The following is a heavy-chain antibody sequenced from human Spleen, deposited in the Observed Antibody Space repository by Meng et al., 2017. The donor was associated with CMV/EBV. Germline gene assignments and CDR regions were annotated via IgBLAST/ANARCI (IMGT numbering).Heavy chain of an antibody. V-gene: IGHV4-59*10. CDR1: GGSFSGYY. CDR3: ARWGLWFGELSFDY. J-gene: IGHJ4*02. Sequence: VQLQQWGEGLLRPSGTLSLPCAVYGGSFSGYYWSWIRQPAGKGLEWIGRIYTSGSTNYNPSLKSRVTMSVDTSKNQFSLKLSSVTAADTAVYYCARWGLWFGELSFDYWGQGTLVTVSS. CDR2: IYTSGST. D-gene: IGHD3-10*01.